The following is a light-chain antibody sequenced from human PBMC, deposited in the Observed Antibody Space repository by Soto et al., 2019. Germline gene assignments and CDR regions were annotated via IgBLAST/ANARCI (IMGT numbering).Light chain of an antibody. Sequence: EIVLTQSPATLSLSPGERATLSCRASQSVSSYLAWYQQKPGQAPRLLIYDASNRATGIPARFSGSGSGTDVTLTISILEPEDSAVYYCQQRSHWPPTFGQGTKLEIE. CDR2: DAS. CDR3: QQRSHWPPT. J-gene: IGKJ2*01. CDR1: QSVSSY. V-gene: IGKV3-11*01.